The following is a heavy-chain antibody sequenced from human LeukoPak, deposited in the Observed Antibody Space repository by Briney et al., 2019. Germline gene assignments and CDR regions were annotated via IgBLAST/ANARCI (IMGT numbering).Heavy chain of an antibody. CDR3: AGFGPLIAFYYYYMDV. Sequence: SETLSLTCAVYGGSFSDYYWRWIRQPPGKGLEWIGEINHSGRTNYNTSLKRRVTISVDTSKKKFSLKLSSVTAADTAVYYCAGFGPLIAFYYYYMDVWGKGTTVTVSS. D-gene: IGHD3-3*02. CDR1: GGSFSDYY. CDR2: INHSGRT. J-gene: IGHJ6*03. V-gene: IGHV4-34*01.